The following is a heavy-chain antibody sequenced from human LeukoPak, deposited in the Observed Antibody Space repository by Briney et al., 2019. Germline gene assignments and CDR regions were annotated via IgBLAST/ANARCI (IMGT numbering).Heavy chain of an antibody. CDR2: ISVYNANT. CDR1: GYTFSSYG. CDR3: ARDPPAYCGDCYSPYSGMDV. Sequence: ASVKVSCKASGYTFSSYGISWVRQAPGQGLEWMGWISVYNANTDQSKKLQGSVTMTTDTSTSTAYMELRSLRSDDTAVYYCARDPPAYCGDCYSPYSGMDVWGQGTTVTVSS. V-gene: IGHV1-18*01. J-gene: IGHJ6*02. D-gene: IGHD2-21*02.